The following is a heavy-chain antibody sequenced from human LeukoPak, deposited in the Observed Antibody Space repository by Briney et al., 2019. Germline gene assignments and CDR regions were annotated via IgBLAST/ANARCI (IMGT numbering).Heavy chain of an antibody. V-gene: IGHV3-21*06. CDR2: IRGESDYI. Sequence: GGSLRLSCAASEFVFSTYYMHWVRQAPGKGLEWVSSIRGESDYIYYRDSVKGRFTISRDNAKNSLYLQMNRLRVEDTAVYFCVREHYDFFLDYWGQGTLVTVSS. D-gene: IGHD3-3*01. J-gene: IGHJ4*02. CDR3: VREHYDFFLDY. CDR1: EFVFSTYY.